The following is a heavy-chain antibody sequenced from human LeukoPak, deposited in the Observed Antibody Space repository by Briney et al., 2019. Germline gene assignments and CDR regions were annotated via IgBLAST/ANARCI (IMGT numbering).Heavy chain of an antibody. CDR1: GGSISSSSYY. J-gene: IGHJ5*02. V-gene: IGHV4-39*07. CDR2: IYYSGST. CDR3: ARGFSYDILTGTNWFDP. D-gene: IGHD3-9*01. Sequence: SETLSLTCTVSGGSISSSSYYWGWIRQPPGKGLEWIGSIYYSGSTYYNPSLKSRVTISVDTSKNQFSLKLSSVTAADTAVYYCARGFSYDILTGTNWFDPWGQGTLVTVSS.